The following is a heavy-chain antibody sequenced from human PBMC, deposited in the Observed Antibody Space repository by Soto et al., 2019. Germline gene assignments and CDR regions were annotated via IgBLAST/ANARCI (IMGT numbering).Heavy chain of an antibody. Sequence: QVQLVQSGAEMKKPGSSVKVSCKASGGTFSSYTISWVRQAPGQGLEWMGRIIPILGIANYAQKFQGRVTITADKSTSTAYMELSSLRSEDTAVYYCARGLAAAGNYYYYYGMDVWGQGTTVTVSS. CDR1: GGTFSSYT. J-gene: IGHJ6*02. V-gene: IGHV1-69*02. CDR3: ARGLAAAGNYYYYYGMDV. CDR2: IIPILGIA. D-gene: IGHD6-13*01.